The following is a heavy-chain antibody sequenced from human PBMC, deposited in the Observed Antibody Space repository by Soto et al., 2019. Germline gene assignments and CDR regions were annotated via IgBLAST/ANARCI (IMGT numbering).Heavy chain of an antibody. CDR2: INPNTGGT. V-gene: IGHV1-2*02. CDR3: AKDPEASYNWFDP. J-gene: IGHJ5*02. CDR1: GYTFTGYY. Sequence: ASVKVSCKASGYTFTGYYMHWVRQAPGQGLEWMGWINPNTGGTTYAQKFQGRVTMTRDTSISTAYMEPSRLKSDDTAVYYCAKDPEASYNWFDPWGQGTLVTVSS.